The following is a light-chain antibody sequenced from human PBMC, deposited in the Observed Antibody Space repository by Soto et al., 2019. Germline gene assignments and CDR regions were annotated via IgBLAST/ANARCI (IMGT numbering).Light chain of an antibody. CDR1: SSDVGGYNY. CDR3: SSYAASNTLGV. J-gene: IGLJ2*01. Sequence: QSALTQPPSASGSPGQSVTISCIGTSSDVGGYNYVSWYQQHPGKAPKLMIYEVSKRPSGVPDRFSGSKSGNTDSLTVSGLQAEDEADYYCSSYAASNTLGVFGGGTQLTVL. CDR2: EVS. V-gene: IGLV2-8*01.